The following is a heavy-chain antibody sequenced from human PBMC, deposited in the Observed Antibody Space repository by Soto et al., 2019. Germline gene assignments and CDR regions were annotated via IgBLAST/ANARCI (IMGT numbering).Heavy chain of an antibody. V-gene: IGHV4-39*01. Sequence: PSETLSLTCTVSGGSVGISHYYWGWIRQPPGKGLEWIGTIYYSGSTYYNPSLESRVTISVDSSKNQFSLRLSSVTAADTAVYYCARTPGMVAAVSSLSTWGQGALVTVSS. CDR3: ARTPGMVAAVSSLST. CDR1: GGSVGISHYY. J-gene: IGHJ5*02. CDR2: IYYSGST. D-gene: IGHD2-15*01.